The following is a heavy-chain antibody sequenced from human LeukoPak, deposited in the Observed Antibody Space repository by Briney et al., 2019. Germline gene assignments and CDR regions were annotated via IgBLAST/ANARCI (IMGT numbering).Heavy chain of an antibody. Sequence: ASVKVSCKASGYTFTSYGISWVRQAPGQGLEWMGWISAYNGNTNYAQKLQGRVTMTTDTSTSTAYMELRSLRSDDTAVYYCARAVSSVAGTYYFDYWGQGTLVTVSS. CDR3: ARAVSSVAGTYYFDY. CDR2: ISAYNGNT. J-gene: IGHJ4*02. V-gene: IGHV1-18*01. D-gene: IGHD6-19*01. CDR1: GYTFTSYG.